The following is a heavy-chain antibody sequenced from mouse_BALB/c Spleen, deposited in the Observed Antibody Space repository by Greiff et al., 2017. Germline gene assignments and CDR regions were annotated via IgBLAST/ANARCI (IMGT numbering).Heavy chain of an antibody. V-gene: IGHV2-4-1*01. J-gene: IGHJ4*01. CDR3: ARKGPLIYYDYDGAMDY. CDR1: GFSLTSYG. D-gene: IGHD2-4*01. CDR2: IWSGGST. Sequence: QVQLKQSGPGLVQPSQSLSITCTVSGFSLTSYGVHWVRQSPGKGLEWLGVIWSGGSTDYNAAFISRLSISKDNSKSQVFFKMNSLQADDTAIYYCARKGPLIYYDYDGAMDYWGQGTSVTVSS.